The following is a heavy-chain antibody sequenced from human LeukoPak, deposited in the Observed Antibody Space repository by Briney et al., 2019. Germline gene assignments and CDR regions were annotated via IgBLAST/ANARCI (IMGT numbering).Heavy chain of an antibody. D-gene: IGHD3-10*01. J-gene: IGHJ4*02. CDR1: GGSFSGYY. CDR3: ARHMMVRGARTYYFDS. Sequence: SETLSLTCAGYGGSFSGYYWSWIRQPPGKGLEWIGEINHSGSTNYNPSLKSRVTISVDTSKNQFSLKLSSVTAADTAVYYCARHMMVRGARTYYFDSWGQGTLVTVSS. V-gene: IGHV4-34*01. CDR2: INHSGST.